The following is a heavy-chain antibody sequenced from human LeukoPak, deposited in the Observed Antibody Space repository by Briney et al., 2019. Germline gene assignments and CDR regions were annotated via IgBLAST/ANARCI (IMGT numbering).Heavy chain of an antibody. D-gene: IGHD6-13*01. J-gene: IGHJ6*03. Sequence: SETLSLTCTVSGGSISSGSYYWSWLRQPAGKGLEWIGRIYTSGSTNYNPSLKSRVTISVDTSKNQFSLKLSSVTAADTAVYYCARDRAAAGKFGYYYYYMDVWGKGTTVTISS. V-gene: IGHV4-61*02. CDR1: GGSISSGSYY. CDR2: IYTSGST. CDR3: ARDRAAAGKFGYYYYYMDV.